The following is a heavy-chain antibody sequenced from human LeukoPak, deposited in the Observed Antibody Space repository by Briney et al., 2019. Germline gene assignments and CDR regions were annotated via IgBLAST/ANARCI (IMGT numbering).Heavy chain of an antibody. Sequence: ASVKVSREASGYTFIDHYFHWVRQAPGQGLEWMGWINSNSGATRYAQKFQGRVALTRDRSIDTAYMELNSLRSDDTAVYYCARDLVIGISGGFYSYMDVWGKGTTVTVSS. V-gene: IGHV1-2*02. CDR3: ARDLVIGISGGFYSYMDV. D-gene: IGHD2/OR15-2a*01. CDR2: INSNSGAT. J-gene: IGHJ6*03. CDR1: GYTFIDHY.